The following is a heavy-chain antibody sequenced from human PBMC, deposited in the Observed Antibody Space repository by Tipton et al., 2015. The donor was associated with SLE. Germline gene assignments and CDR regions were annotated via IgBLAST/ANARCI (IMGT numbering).Heavy chain of an antibody. CDR1: GDTIDGNTYF. CDR3: ARLTPWGYDY. CDR2: ISCSGAT. D-gene: IGHD7-27*01. V-gene: IGHV4-39*07. J-gene: IGHJ4*02. Sequence: TLSLTCTVSGDTIDGNTYFWDWIRQPPGKGLMLIGSISCSGATSYNPSLKSRVTISVDTSKNQFSLSLISVTAADTAVYYCARLTPWGYDYWGPGMLVTVSS.